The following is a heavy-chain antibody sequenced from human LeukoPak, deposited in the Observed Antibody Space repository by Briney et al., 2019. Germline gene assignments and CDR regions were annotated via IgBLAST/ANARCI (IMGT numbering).Heavy chain of an antibody. J-gene: IGHJ6*02. CDR2: IYTSGST. D-gene: IGHD2-2*01. CDR3: ARDQANIVVVPAAMPDYYYYGMDV. Sequence: KPSETLSLTCTVSGGSISSYFWSWIRQPAGKGLKWIGRIYTSGSTNYNPSLKSRVTMSVDTSKNQFSLKLSSVTAADTAVYYCARDQANIVVVPAAMPDYYYYGMDVWGQGTTVTVSS. CDR1: GGSISSYF. V-gene: IGHV4-4*07.